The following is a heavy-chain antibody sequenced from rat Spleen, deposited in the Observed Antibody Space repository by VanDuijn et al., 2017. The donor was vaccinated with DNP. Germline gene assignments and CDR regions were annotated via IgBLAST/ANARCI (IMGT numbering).Heavy chain of an antibody. V-gene: IGHV2-32*01. CDR2: MWYDGDT. Sequence: QVQLKESGPGLVQPSETLSLTCTVSGFSLSSYSVNWVRQPSGKGPEWMGKMWYDGDTSYNSVLKSRLSISRDTSKSQVFLKMNGLQTEDTATYYCARGDYSYWGQGVMVTVSS. J-gene: IGHJ2*01. CDR3: ARGDYSY. D-gene: IGHD1-7*01. CDR1: GFSLSSYS.